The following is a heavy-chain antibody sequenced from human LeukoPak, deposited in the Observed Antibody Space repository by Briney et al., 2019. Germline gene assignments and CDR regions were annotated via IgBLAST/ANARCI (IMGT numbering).Heavy chain of an antibody. CDR2: IYYSGST. D-gene: IGHD1-14*01. CDR3: ARLLSESYYYYGMDV. J-gene: IGHJ6*02. CDR1: GGSISSYY. Sequence: SETLSLTCTVSGGSISSYYWSWIRQPPGKGLEWIGYIYYSGSTNYNPSLKSRVTISVDTSKNQFSLKLSSVTAADMAVYYCARLLSESYYYYGMDVWGQGTTVTVSS. V-gene: IGHV4-59*08.